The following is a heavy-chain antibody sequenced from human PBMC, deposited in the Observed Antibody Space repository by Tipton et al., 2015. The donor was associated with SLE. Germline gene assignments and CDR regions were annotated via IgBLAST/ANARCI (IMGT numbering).Heavy chain of an antibody. V-gene: IGHV3-30*02. D-gene: IGHD4-17*01. CDR3: AKGVYGDSRWYFDL. J-gene: IGHJ2*01. Sequence: SLRLSCVASGFTFSSYGMYWVRQAPGKGLEWVAFIRNDGNSKYYAESVKGRFTISRDHSRNTLYLQMNSLRADDTAVYYCAKGVYGDSRWYFDLWGRGTLVTVSS. CDR1: GFTFSSYG. CDR2: IRNDGNSK.